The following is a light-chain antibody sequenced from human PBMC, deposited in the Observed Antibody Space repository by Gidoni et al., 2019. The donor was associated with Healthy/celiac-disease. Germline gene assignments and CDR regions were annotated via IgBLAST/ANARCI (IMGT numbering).Light chain of an antibody. Sequence: QSVLTQPPSVSAAPGQKVTISCSGSSSNLGNNYVSWYQQLPGTAPKLLIYDNNKRPSGIPDRFSGSKSGTSATLGITGRQTGDEADYYCGTWDSSLSAFYVFGTGTKVTVL. CDR3: GTWDSSLSAFYV. J-gene: IGLJ1*01. CDR2: DNN. CDR1: SSNLGNNY. V-gene: IGLV1-51*01.